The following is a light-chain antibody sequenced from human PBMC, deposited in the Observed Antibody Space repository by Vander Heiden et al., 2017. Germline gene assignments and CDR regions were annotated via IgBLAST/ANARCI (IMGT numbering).Light chain of an antibody. Sequence: DIQMTQSPSSLSASVGDRVTITCQASQDISNYLNWYQQKPGKVPKLLIYDASNLETGVPSRFSGSGYGTDFTFTISSLQPEDIAAYYCQQYDNILQLTFGGWTKVEIK. V-gene: IGKV1-33*01. CDR3: QQYDNILQLT. CDR1: QDISNY. CDR2: DAS. J-gene: IGKJ4*01.